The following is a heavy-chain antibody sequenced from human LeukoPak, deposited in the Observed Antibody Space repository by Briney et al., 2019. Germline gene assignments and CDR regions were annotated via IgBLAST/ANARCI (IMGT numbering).Heavy chain of an antibody. CDR2: ISPAGGTT. J-gene: IGHJ3*02. CDR1: GFTFSSEA. CDR3: VKSAGKDGYRDVFDI. Sequence: TGGSLRLSCAVSGFTFSSEAMGWVRQLPGGGLEWVSTISPAGGTTYYAESMKGRFTIPRDNSKSTLYLQMNSLRVEDTAVYYCVKSAGKDGYRDVFDIWGQGTVVTVSS. V-gene: IGHV3-23*01. D-gene: IGHD5-24*01.